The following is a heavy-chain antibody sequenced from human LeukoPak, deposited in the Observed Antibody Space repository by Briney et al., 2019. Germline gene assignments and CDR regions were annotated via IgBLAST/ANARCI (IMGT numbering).Heavy chain of an antibody. J-gene: IGHJ6*02. V-gene: IGHV3-21*01. Sequence: PGGSLRLSCAASGFTFSSYSMNWVRQAPGKGLEWVSSISSSSSYIYYADSVKGRFTISRDNAKNSLYLQMNSLRAEDTAVYYCVRDPNHSYYYGSGKNYGMDVWGQGTTVTVSS. CDR2: ISSSSSYI. CDR1: GFTFSSYS. CDR3: VRDPNHSYYYGSGKNYGMDV. D-gene: IGHD3-10*01.